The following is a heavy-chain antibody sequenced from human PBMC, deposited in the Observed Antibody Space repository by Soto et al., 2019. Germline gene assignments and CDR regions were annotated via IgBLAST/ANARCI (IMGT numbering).Heavy chain of an antibody. D-gene: IGHD2-15*01. V-gene: IGHV5-51*01. CDR2: FFPGDSDT. Sequence: GESLKISCKASGYSFTSYWIGWVREMPGKGLEWMGIFFPGDSDTRYSPSFQGQVIISADKSISTAYLQWSSLKASDTAIYYCARRPRGGERYIHRDQFGYWGQGTLVTVSS. J-gene: IGHJ4*02. CDR3: ARRPRGGERYIHRDQFGY. CDR1: GYSFTSYW.